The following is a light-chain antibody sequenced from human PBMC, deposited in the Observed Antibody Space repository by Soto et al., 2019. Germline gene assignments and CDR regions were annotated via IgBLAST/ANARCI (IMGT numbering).Light chain of an antibody. CDR2: DAS. CDR1: QDISNY. J-gene: IGKJ2*01. V-gene: IGKV1-33*01. CDR3: QQYDNRPPYT. Sequence: DIQMTQSPSSLSASVGDRVTITCQASQDISNYLNWYQHKPGKAPKLLIYDASNLETGVPSRFSGSGSGTDFTFTISSLQPEDIATYYCQQYDNRPPYTFGQGTKLEIK.